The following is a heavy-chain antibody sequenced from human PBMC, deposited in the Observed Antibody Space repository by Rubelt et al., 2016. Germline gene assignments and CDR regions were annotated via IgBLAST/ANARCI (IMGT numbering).Heavy chain of an antibody. J-gene: IGHJ4*02. V-gene: IGHV3-30*04. D-gene: IGHD1-14*01. CDR2: ISDDGSNK. CDR3: ARRGAMTGYYFDY. CDR1: GFTFGSYA. Sequence: VQLVESGGGLVQPGGSLRVSCTASGFTFGSYAMHWVRQAPGKGLEWVAVISDDGSNKYYADSVKGRFTISRDNSKNTLYLQVNSLRPEDTSLYYCARRGAMTGYYFDYWGQGTLVTVSS.